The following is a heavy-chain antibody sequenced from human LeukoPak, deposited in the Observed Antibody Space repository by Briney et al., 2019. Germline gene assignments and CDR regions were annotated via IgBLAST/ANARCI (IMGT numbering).Heavy chain of an antibody. CDR1: GPSISNYY. V-gene: IGHV4-59*08. CDR2: LYQSGDT. CDR3: AKKVGGAFDV. J-gene: IGHJ3*01. Sequence: PSETLSLTCTVSGPSISNYYWNWIRQPQGKGLEGIEILYQSGDTKYNPTLKSRVSISVDRSKNQFSLNLSSVTAADTAVYYCAKKVGGAFDVCGQGKLVIVSA.